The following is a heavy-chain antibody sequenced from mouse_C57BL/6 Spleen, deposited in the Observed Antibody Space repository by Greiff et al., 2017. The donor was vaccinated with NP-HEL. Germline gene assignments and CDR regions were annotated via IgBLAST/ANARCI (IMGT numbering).Heavy chain of an antibody. CDR3: VRRRDYSKGWYFDV. V-gene: IGHV10-1*01. CDR1: GFSFNTYA. CDR2: IRSKSNNYAT. J-gene: IGHJ1*03. Sequence: EVQVVESGGGLVQPKGSLKLSCAASGFSFNTYAMNWVRQAPGKGLEWVARIRSKSNNYATYYADSVKDRFTISRDDSESMLYLQMNNLKTEDTAMYYCVRRRDYSKGWYFDVWGTGTTVTVSS. D-gene: IGHD2-5*01.